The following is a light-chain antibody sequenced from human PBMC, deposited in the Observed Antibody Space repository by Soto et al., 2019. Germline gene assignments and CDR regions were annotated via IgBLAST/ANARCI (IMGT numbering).Light chain of an antibody. V-gene: IGLV2-14*01. CDR2: EVS. Sequence: QSVLTQPASVSGSLGQSVTISCTGTSSDVGFYNSVSWYQQHPGKAPKLMIFEVSLRPSGISDRFSASKSGTTASLTISGLLPGDEADYYCCSFTTTNTDVFGTGTKLTVL. CDR3: CSFTTTNTDV. J-gene: IGLJ1*01. CDR1: SSDVGFYNS.